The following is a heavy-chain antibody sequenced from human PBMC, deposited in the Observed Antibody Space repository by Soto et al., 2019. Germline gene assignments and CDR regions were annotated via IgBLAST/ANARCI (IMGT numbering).Heavy chain of an antibody. J-gene: IGHJ5*02. CDR3: VRNPRMVRGVMGWFDP. D-gene: IGHD3-10*01. V-gene: IGHV4-59*01. CDR2: IYYSGST. CDR1: GGSISSYY. Sequence: PSETLSLTCTVSGGSISSYYWSWIRQPPGKGLEWIGYIYYSGSTNYNPSLKSRVTISVDTSKNQFSLKLSSVTAADTAVYYCVRNPRMVRGVMGWFDPWGQGTLVTVSS.